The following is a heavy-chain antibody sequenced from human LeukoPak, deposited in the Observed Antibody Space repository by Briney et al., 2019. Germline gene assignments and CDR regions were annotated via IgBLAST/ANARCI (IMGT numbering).Heavy chain of an antibody. CDR1: GGSISSSSYY. V-gene: IGHV4-39*01. CDR3: ARRADIVVVPAARESLPLEYYYYYMDV. Sequence: SETLSLTCTVSGGSISSSSYYWGWIRQPPGKGLEWTGSIYYSGSTYYNPSLKSRVTISVDTSKNQFSLKLSSVTAADTAVYYCARRADIVVVPAARESLPLEYYYYYMDVWGKGTTVTVSS. CDR2: IYYSGST. J-gene: IGHJ6*03. D-gene: IGHD2-2*01.